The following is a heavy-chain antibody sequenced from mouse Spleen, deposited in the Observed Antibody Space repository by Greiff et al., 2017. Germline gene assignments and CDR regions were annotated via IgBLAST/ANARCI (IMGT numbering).Heavy chain of an antibody. CDR3: ARSKGGLDY. CDR1: GFTFTDYY. J-gene: IGHJ2*01. D-gene: IGHD3-3*01. CDR2: IRNKANGYTT. V-gene: IGHV7-3*01. Sequence: EVKLVESGGGLVQPGGSLSLSCAASGFTFTDYYMSWVRQPPGKALEWLGFIRNKANGYTTEYSASVKGRFTISRDNSQSILYLQMNALRAEDSATYYCARSKGGLDYWGQGTTLTVSS.